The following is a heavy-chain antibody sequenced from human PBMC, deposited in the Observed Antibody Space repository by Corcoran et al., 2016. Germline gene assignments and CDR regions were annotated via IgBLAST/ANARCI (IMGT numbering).Heavy chain of an antibody. Sequence: QVQLVESGGGVVQPGGSLRLSCAASGFTFSRYAMHWVRQAPGTGLEWVAVISPDGSNENYVDYVKGRFTISRDNSKNSLFLQMNSLRTDDTAGYYCAKATSNSWHTWVSWGQGTLGTVSS. CDR1: GFTFSRYA. CDR2: ISPDGSNE. J-gene: IGHJ5*02. CDR3: AKATSNSWHTWVS. V-gene: IGHV3-30*18. D-gene: IGHD6-19*01.